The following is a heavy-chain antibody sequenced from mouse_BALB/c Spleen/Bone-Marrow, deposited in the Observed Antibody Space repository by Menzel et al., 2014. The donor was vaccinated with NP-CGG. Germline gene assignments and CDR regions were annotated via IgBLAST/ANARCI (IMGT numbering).Heavy chain of an antibody. CDR1: GYTFTSYY. CDR2: INPSNGGT. D-gene: IGHD2-4*01. V-gene: IGHV1S81*02. Sequence: QVQLKQSGAELVKPGASVKLSCKASGYTFTSYYMYWVKRRPGQGLEWIGEINPSNGGTNFNEKFKSKATLTVDKSSSTAYMQLSSLTSEDSAVYYCTRSRYDYDNAMDCWGQGTSVTVSS. J-gene: IGHJ4*01. CDR3: TRSRYDYDNAMDC.